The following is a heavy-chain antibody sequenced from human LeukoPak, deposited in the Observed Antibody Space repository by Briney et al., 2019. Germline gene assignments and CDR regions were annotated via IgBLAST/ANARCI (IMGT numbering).Heavy chain of an antibody. Sequence: ASVKVSCKVSGYTLTELSMHWVRQAPGKGLEWMGGFDPEDGETIYAQKFQGRVTMSEDTSTDTAYMELSSLRSEDTAVYYCATARGIVVVFDAFDIWGQGTMVTVSS. CDR3: ATARGIVVVFDAFDI. D-gene: IGHD3-22*01. CDR1: GYTLTELS. J-gene: IGHJ3*02. V-gene: IGHV1-24*01. CDR2: FDPEDGET.